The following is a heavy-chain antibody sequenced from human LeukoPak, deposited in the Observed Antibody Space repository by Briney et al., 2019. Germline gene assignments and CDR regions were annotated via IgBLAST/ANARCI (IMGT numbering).Heavy chain of an antibody. CDR3: AGELGYGAAFDY. V-gene: IGHV3-30-3*01. J-gene: IGHJ4*02. Sequence: GGSLRLSCAASGFTFSSYAMHWVRQAPGKGLEWVAVISYDGSNKYYADSVKGRFTISRDNSKNTLYLQMNSLRAEDTAVYYCAGELGYGAAFDYWGQGTLVIVSS. D-gene: IGHD4-17*01. CDR2: ISYDGSNK. CDR1: GFTFSSYA.